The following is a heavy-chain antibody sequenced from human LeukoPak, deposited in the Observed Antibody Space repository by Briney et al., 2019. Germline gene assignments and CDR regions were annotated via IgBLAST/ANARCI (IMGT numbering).Heavy chain of an antibody. Sequence: SETLSLTCAVYGGSFSVYYWSWIRQPPGKGLEWIGEINHSGSTNYNPSLKSRVTISVDTSKNQFSLKLSSVTAADTAVYYCARGERTYYDFWSGYYAFDYWGQGTLVTVSS. CDR3: ARGERTYYDFWSGYYAFDY. V-gene: IGHV4-34*01. CDR2: INHSGST. D-gene: IGHD3-3*01. CDR1: GGSFSVYY. J-gene: IGHJ4*02.